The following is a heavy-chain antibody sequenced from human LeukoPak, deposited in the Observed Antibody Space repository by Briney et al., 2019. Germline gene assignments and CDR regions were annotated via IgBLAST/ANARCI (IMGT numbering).Heavy chain of an antibody. CDR1: GFTFSSYG. CDR2: ISYDGSNK. J-gene: IGHJ6*04. CDR3: AKDLRGYSYGLYYYGMDV. D-gene: IGHD5-18*01. V-gene: IGHV3-30*18. Sequence: PGGSLRLSCAASGFTFSSYGMHWVRQAPGKGLEWVAVISYDGSNKYYADSVKGRFTISRDNSKNTLYLQMNSLRAEDTAVYYCAKDLRGYSYGLYYYGMDVWGKGTKVTVSS.